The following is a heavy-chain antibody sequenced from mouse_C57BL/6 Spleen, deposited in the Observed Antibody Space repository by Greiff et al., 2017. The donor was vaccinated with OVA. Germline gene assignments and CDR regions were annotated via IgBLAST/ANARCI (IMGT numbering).Heavy chain of an antibody. J-gene: IGHJ2*01. V-gene: IGHV1-82*01. Sequence: QVQLQQSGPELVKPGASVKISCKASGYAFSSSWMNWVKQRPGKGLEWIGRIYPGDGDTNYNGKFKGKATLTADKSSSTAYMQLSRLTSEDSAVYFCARDSSGHGGYWGQGTTLTVSS. CDR3: ARDSSGHGGY. CDR1: GYAFSSSW. CDR2: IYPGDGDT. D-gene: IGHD3-2*02.